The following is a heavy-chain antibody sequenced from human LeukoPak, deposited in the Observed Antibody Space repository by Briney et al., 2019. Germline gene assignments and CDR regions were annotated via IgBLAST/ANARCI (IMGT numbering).Heavy chain of an antibody. J-gene: IGHJ4*02. V-gene: IGHV1-69*05. Sequence: SVKVSCKASGYTFTSYDINWVRQAPGQGLEWMGGIIPIFGTANYAQKFQGRVTITTDESTSTAYMELSSLRSEDTAVYYCARWRKYSRSYYFDYWGQGTLVTVSS. CDR3: ARWRKYSRSYYFDY. CDR1: GYTFTSYD. CDR2: IIPIFGTA. D-gene: IGHD6-6*01.